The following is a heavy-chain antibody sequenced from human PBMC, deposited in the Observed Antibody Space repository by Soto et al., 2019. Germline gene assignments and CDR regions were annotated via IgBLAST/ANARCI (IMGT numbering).Heavy chain of an antibody. CDR3: ARVIVAAAGPDY. CDR1: GGSISSGGYY. V-gene: IGHV4-31*03. D-gene: IGHD6-13*01. J-gene: IGHJ4*02. CDR2: IYYSGST. Sequence: PSETLSLTCTVSGGSISSGGYYWSWIRQHPGKGLEWIGYIYYSGSTYYNPSLKSRVTISVDTSKNQFSLKLSSVTAADTAVYYCARVIVAAAGPDYWGQGTLVTVSS.